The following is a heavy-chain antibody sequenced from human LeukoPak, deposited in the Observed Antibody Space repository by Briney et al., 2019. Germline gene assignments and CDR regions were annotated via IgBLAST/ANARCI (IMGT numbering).Heavy chain of an antibody. D-gene: IGHD4-23*01. V-gene: IGHV1-69*05. CDR2: IIPIFGTA. Sequence: GSSVKVSCKASGGTFSSYAISWVRQAPGQGLEWMGRIIPIFGTANYAQKFQGRVTITTDESTSTAYMELSGLRSEDTAVYYCAGTFNDYGGNSFDYWGQGTLVTVSS. J-gene: IGHJ4*02. CDR1: GGTFSSYA. CDR3: AGTFNDYGGNSFDY.